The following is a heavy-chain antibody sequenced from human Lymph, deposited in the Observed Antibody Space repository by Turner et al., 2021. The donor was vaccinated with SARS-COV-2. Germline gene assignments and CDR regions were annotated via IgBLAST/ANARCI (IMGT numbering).Heavy chain of an antibody. J-gene: IGHJ4*02. V-gene: IGHV3-43*02. D-gene: IGHD5-12*01. CDR3: AKEGLSGRRLQFVPYFAY. CDR2: ISGDGGST. Sequence: EVQLVESGRGVVQPGGSLRLSCAASGFTFDDYAMHWVRQAPGKGLEWVSLISGDGGSTYYADSVKGRFTISRDDSKNSLYLQINSLRTEDTALYYCAKEGLSGRRLQFVPYFAYWGQGTLVSVSS. CDR1: GFTFDDYA.